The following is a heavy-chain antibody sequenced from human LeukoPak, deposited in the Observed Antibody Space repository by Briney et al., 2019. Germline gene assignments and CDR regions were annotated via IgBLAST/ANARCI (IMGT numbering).Heavy chain of an antibody. J-gene: IGHJ4*02. CDR2: IYTSGST. V-gene: IGHV4-59*10. D-gene: IGHD7-27*01. Sequence: SETLSLTCAVYGGSFSGYYWSWIRQPAGKGLEWIGRIYTSGSTNYNPSLRSRVTISLDMSTHQFSLNLTSVTAADTAVYYCATNTGTVFDYWGQGALVTVSS. CDR1: GGSFSGYY. CDR3: ATNTGTVFDY.